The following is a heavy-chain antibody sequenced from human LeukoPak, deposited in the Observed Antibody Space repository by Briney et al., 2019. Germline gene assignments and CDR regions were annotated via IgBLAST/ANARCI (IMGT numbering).Heavy chain of an antibody. Sequence: ASVKVSCKASGYTFTGYYLHWVRQAPGQGLEWTGWINPNSGGTNYAQKFQGRVTMTRDTSISTAYMELSRLRSDDTAVYYCARVLHYYDSSGYYYGPHYWGQGTLVTVSS. D-gene: IGHD3-22*01. J-gene: IGHJ4*02. V-gene: IGHV1-2*02. CDR2: INPNSGGT. CDR3: ARVLHYYDSSGYYYGPHY. CDR1: GYTFTGYY.